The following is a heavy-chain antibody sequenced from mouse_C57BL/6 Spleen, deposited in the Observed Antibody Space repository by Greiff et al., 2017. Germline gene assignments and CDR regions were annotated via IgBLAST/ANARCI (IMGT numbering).Heavy chain of an antibody. V-gene: IGHV5-6*01. J-gene: IGHJ2*01. CDR3: AKGISYYFDY. Sequence: EVHLVESGGDLVKPGGSLKLSCAASGFTFSSYGMSWVRQTPDKRLEWVATISSGGSYTYYPDSVKGRFTISRDNAKNTLYLQMSSLKSEDTAMCYCAKGISYYFDYWGQGTTLTVSS. CDR2: ISSGGSYT. CDR1: GFTFSSYG.